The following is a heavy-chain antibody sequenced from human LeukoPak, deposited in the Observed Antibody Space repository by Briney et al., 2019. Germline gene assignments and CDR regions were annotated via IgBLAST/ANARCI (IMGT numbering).Heavy chain of an antibody. CDR3: AREGPRGNSQFDY. J-gene: IGHJ4*02. V-gene: IGHV3-33*01. CDR2: IWYDGSNK. Sequence: GRSLRLSCAASGFTFSNYGMHWVRQAPGKELEWVALIWYDGSNKYYTDSVKGRLTISRDNSKDTLFLQMNSLRAEDTAVYYCAREGPRGNSQFDYWGQGTLVTVSS. CDR1: GFTFSNYG. D-gene: IGHD2/OR15-2a*01.